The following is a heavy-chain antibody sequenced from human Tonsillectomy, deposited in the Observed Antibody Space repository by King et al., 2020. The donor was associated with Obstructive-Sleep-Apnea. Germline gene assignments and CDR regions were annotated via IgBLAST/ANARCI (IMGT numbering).Heavy chain of an antibody. J-gene: IGHJ5*02. V-gene: IGHV1-18*01. CDR2: ISIWNGNA. Sequence: QLVQSGAEVKKPGASVKVSCKASGYTLTSYDIIWVRQAPGQGLEWMGWISIWNGNAIFAEKLQGRVTMTAETSTNTAYMELRSLTSDDTAVYYCARGSSGWCDDWGQGTLVTVSS. D-gene: IGHD6-19*01. CDR1: GYTLTSYD. CDR3: ARGSSGWCDD.